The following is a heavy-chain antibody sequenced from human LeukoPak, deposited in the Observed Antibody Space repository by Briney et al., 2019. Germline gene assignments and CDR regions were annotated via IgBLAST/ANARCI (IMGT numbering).Heavy chain of an antibody. D-gene: IGHD2-8*01. Sequence: SETLSLTCTVSGGSISSGGYYWSWIRQHPGKGLEWIGSIYYSGSTYYNPSLKSRVTISVDTSKNQFSLKLSSVTAADTAVYYCARSGGIVLMVYASPPYYFDYWGQGTLVTVSS. CDR3: ARSGGIVLMVYASPPYYFDY. J-gene: IGHJ4*02. V-gene: IGHV4-39*01. CDR1: GGSISSGGYY. CDR2: IYYSGST.